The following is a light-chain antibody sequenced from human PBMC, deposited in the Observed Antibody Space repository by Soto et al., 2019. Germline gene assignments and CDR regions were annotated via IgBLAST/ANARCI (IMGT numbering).Light chain of an antibody. CDR3: RQHYQSPQT. V-gene: IGKV1-39*01. J-gene: IGKJ1*01. Sequence: DIQMTQSPSSLSASVGDRVTITCRASQSISSYLNWYQQKPGKAPDLLIYAASSLQSGVPSRFSGSGSGTDFTLTINGLQAEDVAVYYCRQHYQSPQTFGQGTKVEIK. CDR2: AAS. CDR1: QSISSY.